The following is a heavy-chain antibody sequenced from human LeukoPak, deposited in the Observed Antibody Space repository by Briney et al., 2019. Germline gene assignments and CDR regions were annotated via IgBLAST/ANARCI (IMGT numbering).Heavy chain of an antibody. V-gene: IGHV2-70*20. Sequence: SGPALVKPTQTLTLTCTFSGFSLSTTGMCVSWVRQPPGKALEWLALIDWDEDKYYSTSLKTRLTISKDTSKNRVVLTMTNMDPVDTATYYCVRVQPTAGYYMDVWGTGTTVTVSS. D-gene: IGHD4-17*01. J-gene: IGHJ6*03. CDR2: IDWDEDK. CDR1: GFSLSTTGMC. CDR3: VRVQPTAGYYMDV.